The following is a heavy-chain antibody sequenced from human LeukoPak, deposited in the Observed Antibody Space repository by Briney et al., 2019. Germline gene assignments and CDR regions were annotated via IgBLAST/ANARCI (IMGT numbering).Heavy chain of an antibody. V-gene: IGHV3-23*01. Sequence: GGSLGLSCAASGFTFSSYGMSWVRQAPGKGLEWVSAISGSGGSTYYADSVKGRFTISRDNSKNTLYLHMNSLKAEDTAVYYCAKDGNIVATISGYFDLWGRGTLATVSS. D-gene: IGHD5-12*01. CDR2: ISGSGGST. J-gene: IGHJ2*01. CDR1: GFTFSSYG. CDR3: AKDGNIVATISGYFDL.